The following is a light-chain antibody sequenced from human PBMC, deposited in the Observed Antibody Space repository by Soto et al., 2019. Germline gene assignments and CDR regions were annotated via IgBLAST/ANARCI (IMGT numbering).Light chain of an antibody. J-gene: IGLJ1*01. V-gene: IGLV1-44*01. CDR2: TNT. Sequence: QSVLTQPPSASGTPGQRVTISCSGSISNIGSNTVNWYQQLPGTAPKLFIHTNTQRPSGVPNRFSGSKSGTSASLAISGLQSEDEADYYCAAWDDSLNGRYVFGTGTKLTVL. CDR1: ISNIGSNT. CDR3: AAWDDSLNGRYV.